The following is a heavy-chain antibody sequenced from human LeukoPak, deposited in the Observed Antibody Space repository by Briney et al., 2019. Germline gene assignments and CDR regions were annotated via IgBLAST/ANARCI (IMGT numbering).Heavy chain of an antibody. CDR1: GGSITSTNW. D-gene: IGHD2-8*01. J-gene: IGHJ4*02. CDR3: SRENGAFSPFGY. CDR2: VSLSGLT. Sequence: SETLSLTCGVSGGSITSTNWRSWVRQPPGQGLECIGEVSLSGLTNYNPILNSRVIMALDTSKNHLSLNLTSVTAADTAVYFCSRENGAFSPFGYWGQGTLVTVPS. V-gene: IGHV4-4*02.